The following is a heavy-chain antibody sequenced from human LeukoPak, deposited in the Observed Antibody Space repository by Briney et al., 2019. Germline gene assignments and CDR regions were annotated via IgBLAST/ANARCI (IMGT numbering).Heavy chain of an antibody. CDR1: GFTFSSYA. D-gene: IGHD4-17*01. CDR2: ISSDGGNK. J-gene: IGHJ4*02. CDR3: AKDQAAYGDYDFDY. Sequence: GGSLRLSCAASGFTFSSYAMSWVRQAPGKGLEWVAVISSDGGNKHYAGSVKGRFTISRDNSKNTLSLQMNSLRAEDTAVYYCAKDQAAYGDYDFDYWGQGTLVTVSP. V-gene: IGHV3-30*18.